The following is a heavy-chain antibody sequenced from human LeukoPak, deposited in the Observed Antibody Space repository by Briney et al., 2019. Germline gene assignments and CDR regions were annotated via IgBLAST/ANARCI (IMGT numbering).Heavy chain of an antibody. D-gene: IGHD1-1*01. V-gene: IGHV4-39*01. CDR2: IYYSGST. CDR1: GGSISSSSYY. Sequence: RSETLSLTCTVSGGSISSSSYYWGWIRQPPGKGLEWIGSIYYSGSTYYNPSLKSRVTISVDTSKNQFSLKLSSVTAADTAVYYCAGRPRGTPFDYWGQGTLVTVSS. J-gene: IGHJ4*02. CDR3: AGRPRGTPFDY.